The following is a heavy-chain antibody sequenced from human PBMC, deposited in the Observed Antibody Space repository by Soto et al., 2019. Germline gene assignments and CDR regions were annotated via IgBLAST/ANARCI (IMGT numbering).Heavy chain of an antibody. J-gene: IGHJ4*02. CDR3: AKDMGYSNSPFDY. V-gene: IGHV3-9*01. D-gene: IGHD4-4*01. CDR2: ISWNSGSI. CDR1: GFTFDDYA. Sequence: GGSLRLSCAASGFTFDDYAMHWVRQAPGKGLEWVSGISWNSGSIGYADSVKGRFTISRDNAKNSLYLQMNSLRAEDTALYYCAKDMGYSNSPFDYWGQGTLVTVSS.